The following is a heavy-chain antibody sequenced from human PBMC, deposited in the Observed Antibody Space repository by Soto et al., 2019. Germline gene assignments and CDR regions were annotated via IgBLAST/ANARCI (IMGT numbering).Heavy chain of an antibody. CDR3: ARDGTYTYGLFDS. V-gene: IGHV4-31*03. CDR2: IYSSGST. J-gene: IGHJ4*02. CDR1: GGSISSGKYY. D-gene: IGHD5-18*01. Sequence: KTSETLSLTCTVSGGSISSGKYYWNWIRHHPGKGLEWIGYIYSSGSTYYNPSLKSRVTLSVDTSQNQFSLKVNSVTAADTAVYYCARDGTYTYGLFDSWGQGTLVTVSS.